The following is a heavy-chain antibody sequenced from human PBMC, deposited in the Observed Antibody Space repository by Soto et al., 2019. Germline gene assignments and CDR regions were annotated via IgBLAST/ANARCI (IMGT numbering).Heavy chain of an antibody. Sequence: PSETLSLTCAVYGGSFSGYYWSWIRQPPGKGLEWIGEINHSGSTNYNPSLKSRVTISVDTSKNQFSLKLSSVTAAETAVYYCARSGGEVWYSSSPYYYYGMHVCGPGTPVSVSS. D-gene: IGHD6-6*01. J-gene: IGHJ6*02. CDR2: INHSGST. V-gene: IGHV4-34*01. CDR1: GGSFSGYY. CDR3: ARSGGEVWYSSSPYYYYGMHV.